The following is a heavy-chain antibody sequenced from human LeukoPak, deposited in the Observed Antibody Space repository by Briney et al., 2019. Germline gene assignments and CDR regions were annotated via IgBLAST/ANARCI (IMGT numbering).Heavy chain of an antibody. Sequence: ASVKVSCKASGYTFTSYDINWVRQATGQGLEWMGWISAYNGNTNYAQKLQGRVTITRDTSASTAYMELSSLRSEDTAVYYCARPVYSSSWYGGMDVWGQGTTVTVSS. CDR3: ARPVYSSSWYGGMDV. V-gene: IGHV1-18*01. CDR2: ISAYNGNT. D-gene: IGHD6-13*01. CDR1: GYTFTSYD. J-gene: IGHJ6*02.